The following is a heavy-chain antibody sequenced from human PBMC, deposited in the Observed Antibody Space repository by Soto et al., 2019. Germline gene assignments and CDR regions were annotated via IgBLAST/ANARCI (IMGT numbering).Heavy chain of an antibody. CDR2: ISSSSSTI. Sequence: GGSLRLSCAASGFTFSSYSMNWVRQAPGKGLEWVSYISSSSSTIYYADSVKGRFTISRDNAKNSLYLQMNSLRDEDTAVYYCARDSFTYYYDSSGYPYPPYYFDYWGQGTLVTVSS. D-gene: IGHD3-22*01. J-gene: IGHJ4*02. CDR1: GFTFSSYS. V-gene: IGHV3-48*02. CDR3: ARDSFTYYYDSSGYPYPPYYFDY.